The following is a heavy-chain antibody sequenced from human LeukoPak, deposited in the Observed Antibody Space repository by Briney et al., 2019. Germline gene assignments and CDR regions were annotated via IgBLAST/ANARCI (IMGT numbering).Heavy chain of an antibody. J-gene: IGHJ4*02. CDR2: ISYDGSNK. D-gene: IGHD5-24*01. CDR1: GFTFSGYA. CDR3: ARAWMATIIDY. V-gene: IGHV3-30-3*01. Sequence: GGSLRLSCAASGFTFSGYAMHWVRQAPGKGLEWVSVISYDGSNKYCADSVKGRFTMSRDNSKNTLYLQMSSLRAEDTAVYYCARAWMATIIDYWGQGTLVTVSS.